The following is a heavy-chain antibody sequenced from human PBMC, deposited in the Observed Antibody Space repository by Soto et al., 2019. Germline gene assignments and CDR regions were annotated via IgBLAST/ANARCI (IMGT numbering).Heavy chain of an antibody. CDR2: IYYSGST. Sequence: QVQLQESGPGLVKPSQILSLTCTVSGGSIRSGGYYWSWIRQHPGKGLEWIGYIYYSGSTSYNPSLKSRRTISLDTSNNQFSLKLNSVTAADTAVYYCARGVIHWGQGTLVTVSS. V-gene: IGHV4-31*03. D-gene: IGHD3-16*02. J-gene: IGHJ4*02. CDR3: ARGVIH. CDR1: GGSIRSGGYY.